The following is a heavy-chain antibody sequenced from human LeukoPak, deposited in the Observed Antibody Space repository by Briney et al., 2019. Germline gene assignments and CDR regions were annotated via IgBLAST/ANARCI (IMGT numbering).Heavy chain of an antibody. V-gene: IGHV4-30-4*01. CDR3: ARDINLWFGELRYFDY. Sequence: SQTLSLTCTVSGGSISSGDYYWSWIRQPPGKGLEWIGYIYCSGSTYYNPSLKSRVTISVDTSKNQFSLKLSGVTAADTAVYYCARDINLWFGELRYFDYWGQGTLVTVSS. J-gene: IGHJ4*02. D-gene: IGHD3-10*01. CDR1: GGSISSGDYY. CDR2: IYCSGST.